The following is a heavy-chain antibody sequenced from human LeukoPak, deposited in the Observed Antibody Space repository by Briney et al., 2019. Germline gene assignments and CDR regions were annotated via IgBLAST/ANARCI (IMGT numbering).Heavy chain of an antibody. D-gene: IGHD2-15*01. CDR3: ATSLVAEDAFNI. Sequence: SETLSLTCTVSGGSISSYYWSWIRQPAGKGLEWIGRIYTSGSTNYNPSLKSRVTMSVDTSKNQFSLKLSSVTAADTAVYYCATSLVAEDAFNIWGQGTMVTVSS. CDR1: GGSISSYY. V-gene: IGHV4-4*07. CDR2: IYTSGST. J-gene: IGHJ3*02.